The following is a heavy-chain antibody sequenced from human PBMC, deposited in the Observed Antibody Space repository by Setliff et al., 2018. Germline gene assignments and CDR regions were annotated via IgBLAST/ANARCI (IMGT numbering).Heavy chain of an antibody. CDR3: ARDVRVYDSSGYYYYYYGMDV. CDR1: GGSFSGYY. Sequence: SETLSLTCAVYGGSFSGYYWSWIRQPPGKGLEWIGEINHSGSTNYDPSLQSRVTISVDTSKNQFSLKLSSVTAADTAVYYCARDVRVYDSSGYYYYYYGMDVWGQGTTVTVSS. CDR2: INHSGST. J-gene: IGHJ6*02. V-gene: IGHV4-34*01. D-gene: IGHD3-22*01.